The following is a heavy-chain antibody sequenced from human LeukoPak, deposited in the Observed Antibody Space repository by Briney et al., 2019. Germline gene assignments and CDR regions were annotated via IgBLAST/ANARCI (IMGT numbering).Heavy chain of an antibody. Sequence: GSLRLSCAASGFTFSRYAMSWVRQAPGKGLEWVSAISGSGGTTYYADSVKGRFNISRDNSKSTLYLQMNSLRAEDTAVYYCAKEDCGVDCSTFDYWGQGTLVTVSS. CDR2: ISGSGGTT. CDR3: AKEDCGVDCSTFDY. CDR1: GFTFSRYA. D-gene: IGHD2-21*02. J-gene: IGHJ4*02. V-gene: IGHV3-23*01.